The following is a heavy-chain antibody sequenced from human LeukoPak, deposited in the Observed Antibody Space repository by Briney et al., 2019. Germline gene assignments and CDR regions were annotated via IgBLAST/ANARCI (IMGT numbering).Heavy chain of an antibody. CDR3: ARDQAGDGLDI. V-gene: IGHV1-2*02. CDR2: VNLDSGVT. D-gene: IGHD6-19*01. J-gene: IGHJ3*02. Sequence: ASVRVSCKASGFIFTKYGISWVRQAPGQGLEWMGWVNLDSGVTNYAQNFQGRVTMSRDTSISTADMELSGLTYDDTAVYYCARDQAGDGLDIWGRGTMVTVSS. CDR1: GFIFTKYG.